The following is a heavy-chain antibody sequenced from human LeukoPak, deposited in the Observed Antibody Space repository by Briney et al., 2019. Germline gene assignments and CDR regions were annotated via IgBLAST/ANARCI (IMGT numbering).Heavy chain of an antibody. Sequence: PSETLSLTCTVSGGSISSYYWSWIRQPAGKGLEWIGRIYTSGSTNYNPSLKSRVTMSVDTSKNQFSLKLSSVTAADTAVYYCAIIRRDTAMKYGMDVWGQGTTVTVSS. CDR2: IYTSGST. D-gene: IGHD5-18*01. CDR1: GGSISSYY. V-gene: IGHV4-4*07. CDR3: AIIRRDTAMKYGMDV. J-gene: IGHJ6*02.